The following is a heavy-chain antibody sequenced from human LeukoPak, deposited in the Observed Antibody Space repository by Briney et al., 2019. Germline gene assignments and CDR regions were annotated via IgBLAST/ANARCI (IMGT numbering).Heavy chain of an antibody. Sequence: GGSLRLSCAASGFTFSSYAMSWVRQAPGKGLEWVSAISGGGSSSFYADSVKGRFTISRDNSKNTLYLQMNSLRAEDTAVYYCAKAEVAVAAVDYWGQGTLVTVSS. CDR1: GFTFSSYA. CDR2: ISGGGSSS. J-gene: IGHJ4*02. CDR3: AKAEVAVAAVDY. V-gene: IGHV3-23*01. D-gene: IGHD6-19*01.